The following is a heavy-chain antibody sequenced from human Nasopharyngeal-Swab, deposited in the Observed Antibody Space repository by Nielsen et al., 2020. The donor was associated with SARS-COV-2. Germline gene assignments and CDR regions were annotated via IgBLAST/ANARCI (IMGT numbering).Heavy chain of an antibody. J-gene: IGHJ6*03. D-gene: IGHD6-13*01. CDR3: AKDAAARLPPFYYYYMDV. CDR1: GFTFSTYG. CDR2: ISYDGSDK. Sequence: GGSLRLSCAASGFTFSTYGMHWFRQAPGKGLEWVAVISYDGSDKYYADSVRGRFTISRDNSKNTLYLLMHSLRAEDTAVYYCAKDAAARLPPFYYYYMDVWGKGTTVTVSS. V-gene: IGHV3-30*18.